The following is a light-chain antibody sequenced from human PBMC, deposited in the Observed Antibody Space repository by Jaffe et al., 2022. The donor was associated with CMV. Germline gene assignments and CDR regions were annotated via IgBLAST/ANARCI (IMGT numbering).Light chain of an antibody. J-gene: IGKJ4*01. CDR2: GAS. CDR3: QQYGDSPRT. V-gene: IGKV3-20*01. Sequence: EIVLTQSPGTLSLSPGERATLSCRASQSVPAGFLAWYQQIPGQAPRLLIYGASSRATGIPDRFSGSGSGTDFTLTISRLEPEDFAVYYCQQYGDSPRTFGGGTKVEIK. CDR1: QSVPAGF.